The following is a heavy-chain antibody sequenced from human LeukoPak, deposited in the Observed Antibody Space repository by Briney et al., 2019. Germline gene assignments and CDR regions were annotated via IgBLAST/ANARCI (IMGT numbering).Heavy chain of an antibody. J-gene: IGHJ4*02. D-gene: IGHD3-3*01. CDR2: ISFDGKKT. CDR1: GFTFSSYS. CDR3: AKAPEDLEWADY. Sequence: GGSLRLSCTASGFTFSSYSIHWVRQAPGKGLEWVALISFDGKKTDYADSVKGRFTFSRDDSKNTLYLQMNSLRAEDTAVYYCAKAPEDLEWADYWGQGTLVTVSS. V-gene: IGHV3-30*04.